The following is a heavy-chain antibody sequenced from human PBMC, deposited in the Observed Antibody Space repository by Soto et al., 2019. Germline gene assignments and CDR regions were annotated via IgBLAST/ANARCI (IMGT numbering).Heavy chain of an antibody. CDR3: AKYRGRFLEWLLYADEEELFDP. CDR1: GFTFSSYG. Sequence: PGGSLRLSCAASGFTFSSYGMHWVRQAPGKGLEWVAVISYDGSNKYYADSVKGRFTISRDNSKNTLYLQMNSLRAEDTAVYYCAKYRGRFLEWLLYADEEELFDPWGQGTLVTVSS. V-gene: IGHV3-30*18. CDR2: ISYDGSNK. J-gene: IGHJ5*02. D-gene: IGHD3-3*01.